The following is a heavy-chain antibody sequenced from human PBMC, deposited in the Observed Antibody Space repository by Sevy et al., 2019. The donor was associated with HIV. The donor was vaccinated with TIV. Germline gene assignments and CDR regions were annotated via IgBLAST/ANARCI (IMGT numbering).Heavy chain of an antibody. CDR1: GFSFSDYN. D-gene: IGHD3-3*01. CDR3: ARDKTILEGRYGKDV. J-gene: IGHJ6*02. V-gene: IGHV3-21*01. CDR2: ISSGSGYI. Sequence: GGSLRLSCAASGFSFSDYNMNWVRQAPGKGLEWVSFISSGSGYIYYADSMKGRFTISRDNAKNSLYLQLNSLRAEDTAVYYCARDKTILEGRYGKDVWGQGTTVTVSS.